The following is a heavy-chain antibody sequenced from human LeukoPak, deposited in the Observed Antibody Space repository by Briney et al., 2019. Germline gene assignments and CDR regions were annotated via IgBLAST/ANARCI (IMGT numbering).Heavy chain of an antibody. CDR3: ARSMNFYDFWSGYYDY. Sequence: SGGSLRLSCAASGFNFSIYSMNWVRQAPGKGLEWVSYITRSSTTIYYADSVKGRFTISRDNAKNSLYLQMNSLRAEDTAVYYCARSMNFYDFWSGYYDYWGQGTLVTVSS. J-gene: IGHJ4*02. CDR1: GFNFSIYS. V-gene: IGHV3-48*01. CDR2: ITRSSTTI. D-gene: IGHD3-3*01.